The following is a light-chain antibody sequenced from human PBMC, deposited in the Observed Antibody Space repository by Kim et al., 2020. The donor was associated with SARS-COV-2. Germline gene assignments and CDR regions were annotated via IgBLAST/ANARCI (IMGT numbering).Light chain of an antibody. CDR3: QQYGSSPLYT. Sequence: SPGERATLACRASPSVSSSYLAWYQQKPGQAPRLLIYVASSRATGIPDRFSGSGSGTDFTLTISRLEPEDFAVYYCQQYGSSPLYTFGQGTKLEI. V-gene: IGKV3-20*01. CDR2: VAS. CDR1: PSVSSSY. J-gene: IGKJ2*01.